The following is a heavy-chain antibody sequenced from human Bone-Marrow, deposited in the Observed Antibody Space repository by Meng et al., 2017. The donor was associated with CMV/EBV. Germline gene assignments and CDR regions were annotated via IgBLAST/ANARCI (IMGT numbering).Heavy chain of an antibody. CDR2: INHSGST. CDR1: GGSFSGYY. CDR3: ARFQYYDFWSGYPPV. V-gene: IGHV4-34*01. J-gene: IGHJ4*02. D-gene: IGHD3-3*01. Sequence: GSLRLSCAVYGGSFSGYYWSWIRQPPGKGLEWIGEINHSGSTNYNPSLKSRVTISVDTSKYQFSLKLSSVTAADTAVYYCARFQYYDFWSGYPPVWGQGTLVTVSS.